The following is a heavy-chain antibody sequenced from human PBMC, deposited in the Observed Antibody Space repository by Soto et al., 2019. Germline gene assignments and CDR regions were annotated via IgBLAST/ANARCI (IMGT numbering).Heavy chain of an antibody. CDR3: AKGFEVAAARLGLFDY. CDR2: ISGSGGST. CDR1: GFTFGSYA. D-gene: IGHD6-6*01. J-gene: IGHJ4*02. V-gene: IGHV3-23*01. Sequence: GGSLRLSCAASGFTFGSYAMSWVRQAPGKGLEWVSAISGSGGSTYYADSVKGRFTISRDNSKNTLYLQMNSLRAEDTAVYYCAKGFEVAAARLGLFDYWGQGTLVTVSS.